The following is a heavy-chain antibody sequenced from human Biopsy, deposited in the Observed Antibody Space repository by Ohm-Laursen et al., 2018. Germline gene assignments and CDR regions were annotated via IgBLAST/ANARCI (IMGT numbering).Heavy chain of an antibody. CDR2: IYHTGST. V-gene: IGHV4-31*03. CDR3: ARADMVTTIVDY. CDR1: GDSISSGGNY. D-gene: IGHD5-12*01. Sequence: SLTCTVSGDSISSGGNYWSWIRQFPGKGLEWIAYIYHTGSTYYNPSLKSRLSIAIDTSKNQFSVSLRSVTAADTAVYYCARADMVTTIVDYWGQGTLVTVSS. J-gene: IGHJ4*02.